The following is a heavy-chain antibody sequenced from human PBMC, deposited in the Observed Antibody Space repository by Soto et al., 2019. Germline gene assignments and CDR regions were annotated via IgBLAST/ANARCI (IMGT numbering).Heavy chain of an antibody. CDR2: IWYDGSNK. Sequence: AGSLRLSCAASGFTFSSYGMHWVRQAPGKGLEWVAVIWYDGSNKYYADSVKGRFTISRDNSKNTLYLQMNSLRAEDTAVYYCARGGRLLWFGELLGSDGMDVWGQGTTVTVSS. CDR3: ARGGRLLWFGELLGSDGMDV. J-gene: IGHJ6*02. D-gene: IGHD3-10*01. V-gene: IGHV3-33*01. CDR1: GFTFSSYG.